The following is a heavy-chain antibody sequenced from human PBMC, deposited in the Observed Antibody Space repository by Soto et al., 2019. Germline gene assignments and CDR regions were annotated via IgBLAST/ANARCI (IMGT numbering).Heavy chain of an antibody. CDR3: ARDGYGSGSYYIDY. CDR2: IWYDGSNK. V-gene: IGHV3-33*01. D-gene: IGHD3-10*01. J-gene: IGHJ4*02. CDR1: GFTFSSYG. Sequence: GGSLRLSCAASGFTFSSYGMHWVRQAPGKGLEWVAVIWYDGSNKYYADSVKGRFTISRDNSKNTLYLQMNSRRAEDTAVYYCARDGYGSGSYYIDYWGQGTLVTVSS.